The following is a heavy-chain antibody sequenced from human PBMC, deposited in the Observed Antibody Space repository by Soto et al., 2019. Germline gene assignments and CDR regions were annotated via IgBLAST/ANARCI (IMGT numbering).Heavy chain of an antibody. Sequence: SETLCRTCTVAGRSICNYHSSGLRQTQGKGLEWIGYIYYSGSTNYNPSLKSRVTISVDTSKNQFSLKLSSVTAADTAVYYCARASPSESTVTTWYGAFDIWGQGTMVS. CDR1: GRSICNYH. V-gene: IGHV4-59*01. CDR3: ARASPSESTVTTWYGAFDI. D-gene: IGHD4-17*01. CDR2: IYYSGST. J-gene: IGHJ3*02.